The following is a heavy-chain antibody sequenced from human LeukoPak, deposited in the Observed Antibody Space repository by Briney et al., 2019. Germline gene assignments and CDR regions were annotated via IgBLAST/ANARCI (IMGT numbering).Heavy chain of an antibody. CDR1: GFTFSSYG. D-gene: IGHD3-3*01. Sequence: PGGSLRLSCAASGFTFSSYGMHWVRQAPGKGLEWVAFIRYDGSNKYYADSVKGRFTISRDNSKNTLYLQMNSLRAEDTAVYYCARGYYDFWSGYLLGLHSASSYYFDYWGQGTLVTVSS. CDR2: IRYDGSNK. V-gene: IGHV3-30*02. J-gene: IGHJ4*02. CDR3: ARGYYDFWSGYLLGLHSASSYYFDY.